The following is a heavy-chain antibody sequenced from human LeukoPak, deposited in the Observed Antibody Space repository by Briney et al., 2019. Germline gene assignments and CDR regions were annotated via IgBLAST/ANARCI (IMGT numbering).Heavy chain of an antibody. V-gene: IGHV1-69*04. CDR3: ARGSVWGCSGGSCYVSYYYGMDV. CDR2: IIPILGIA. Sequence: GSSVEVSCKASGGTFSSYAISWVRQAPGQGLEWMGRIIPILGIANYAQKFQGRVTITADKSTSTAYMELSSLRSEDTAVYYCARGSVWGCSGGSCYVSYYYGMDVWGQGTTVTVSS. J-gene: IGHJ6*02. CDR1: GGTFSSYA. D-gene: IGHD2-15*01.